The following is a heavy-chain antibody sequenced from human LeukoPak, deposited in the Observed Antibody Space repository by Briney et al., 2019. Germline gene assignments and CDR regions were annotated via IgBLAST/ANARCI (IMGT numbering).Heavy chain of an antibody. J-gene: IGHJ4*02. CDR1: GGTFSSYA. CDR2: IIPIFGTA. CDR3: ARDKRDGYNLGGFDY. Sequence: ASVKVSCKASGGTFSSYAISWVRQAPGQGLEWMGGIIPIFGTANYAQKFQGRVTVTTDESTSTAYMELSSLRSKDTAVYYCARDKRDGYNLGGFDYWGQGTLVTVSS. D-gene: IGHD5-24*01. V-gene: IGHV1-69*05.